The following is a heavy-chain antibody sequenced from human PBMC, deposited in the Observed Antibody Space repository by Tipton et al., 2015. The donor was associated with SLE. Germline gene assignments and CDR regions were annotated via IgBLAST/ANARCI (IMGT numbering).Heavy chain of an antibody. D-gene: IGHD6-6*01. Sequence: TLSLTCTVSGASVSSHYWSWIRQSPGKGLEWIGYVSYSGRSLYDPSLRSRVTMSLDTSKNQFSLRLSSVTAADTAVYYCAPVVGNPVRPYEDYWGQGMLVTVSS. CDR2: VSYSGRS. CDR3: APVVGNPVRPYEDY. V-gene: IGHV4-59*02. J-gene: IGHJ4*02. CDR1: GASVSSHY.